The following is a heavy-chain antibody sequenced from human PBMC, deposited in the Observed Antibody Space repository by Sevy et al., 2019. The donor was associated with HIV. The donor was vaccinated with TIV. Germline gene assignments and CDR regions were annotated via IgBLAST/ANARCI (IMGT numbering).Heavy chain of an antibody. CDR3: ARAVAYPDAFDI. J-gene: IGHJ3*02. CDR2: FYYSGNT. CDR1: GGSITSGSYY. V-gene: IGHV4-31*03. D-gene: IGHD2-21*01. Sequence: SETLSLTCTVSGGSITSGSYYWNWLRQHPGKGLEWIGYFYYSGNTYYTPSLKSRVTISVDTSKKQFSLELSSVTAADTAVYYCARAVAYPDAFDIWGQGTMVTVSS.